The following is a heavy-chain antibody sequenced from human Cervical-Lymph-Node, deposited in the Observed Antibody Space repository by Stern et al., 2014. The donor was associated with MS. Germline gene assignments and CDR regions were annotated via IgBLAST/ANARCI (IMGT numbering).Heavy chain of an antibody. Sequence: EVQLVQSGAEVKKPGESLRISCQASGYSFSDYWIAWVRHMPGKGLEWMGIIYPGDSDTRYSPSFQGQVTISADKSIKIAYLQWSSLRTSDSALYYCARGGYRSSDPFDVWGQGTKVTVFS. V-gene: IGHV5-51*03. J-gene: IGHJ3*01. CDR2: IYPGDSDT. CDR3: ARGGYRSSDPFDV. CDR1: GYSFSDYW. D-gene: IGHD5-18*01.